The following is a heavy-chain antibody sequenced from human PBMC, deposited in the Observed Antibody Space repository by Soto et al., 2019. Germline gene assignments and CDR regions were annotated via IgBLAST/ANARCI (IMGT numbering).Heavy chain of an antibody. D-gene: IGHD2-21*02. V-gene: IGHV1-18*04. CDR1: GYTFTSYG. CDR2: ISAYNGNT. Sequence: ASVKVSCKASGYTFTSYGISWVRQAPGQGLQWMGWISAYNGNTNYAQKLQGRVTMTTETSTSTAYMELRSLRSDDTAVYYCARDVGIGYGGGDCSGPGAPWGQGTLVTVSS. CDR3: ARDVGIGYGGGDCSGPGAP. J-gene: IGHJ5*02.